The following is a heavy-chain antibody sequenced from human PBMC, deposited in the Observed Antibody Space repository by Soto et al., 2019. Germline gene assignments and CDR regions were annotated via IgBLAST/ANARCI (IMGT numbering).Heavy chain of an antibody. CDR2: IYYSGST. D-gene: IGHD1-1*01. Sequence: SETLSLTWTVSGGSISGSIYYGVWIRQPPGKGLEWIGSIYYSGSTYYNPSLKSRVTISVDTSKNQFSLKLSSVTAADTAVYYCARELERIDYWGQGTLVTVSS. V-gene: IGHV4-39*07. CDR1: GGSISGSIYY. CDR3: ARELERIDY. J-gene: IGHJ4*02.